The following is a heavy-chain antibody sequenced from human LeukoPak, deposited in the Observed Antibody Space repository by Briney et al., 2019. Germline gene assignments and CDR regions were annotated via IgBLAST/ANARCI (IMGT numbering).Heavy chain of an antibody. V-gene: IGHV3-74*01. Sequence: SGGSLRLSCKASAFTFRSYWMHWVRQAPGKGLAWVSRINTDGSSTTYADSVKGRFTIFRDNAKNSLYLQMNSLRAEDTAVYYCARGDHYGDYFDYWGQGTLVTVSS. D-gene: IGHD4-17*01. CDR2: INTDGSST. J-gene: IGHJ4*02. CDR3: ARGDHYGDYFDY. CDR1: AFTFRSYW.